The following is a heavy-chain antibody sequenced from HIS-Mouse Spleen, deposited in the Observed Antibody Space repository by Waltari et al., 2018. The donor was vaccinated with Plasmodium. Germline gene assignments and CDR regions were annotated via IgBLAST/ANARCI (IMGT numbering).Heavy chain of an antibody. CDR1: GFTFSSYG. D-gene: IGHD6-13*01. CDR3: ASSWYWYFDL. J-gene: IGHJ2*01. V-gene: IGHV3-30*03. Sequence: QVQLVESGGGVVQPGRSLRLSCAASGFTFSSYGMPWVRQAPGKGLEWVAVISYDGSNKYYADSVKGRFTISRDNSKNTLYLQMNSLRAEDTAVYYCASSWYWYFDLWGRGTLVTVSS. CDR2: ISYDGSNK.